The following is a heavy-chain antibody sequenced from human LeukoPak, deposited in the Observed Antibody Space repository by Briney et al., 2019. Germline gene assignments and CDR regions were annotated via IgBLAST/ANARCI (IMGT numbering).Heavy chain of an antibody. CDR1: GFTFSSYA. J-gene: IGHJ4*02. Sequence: GGSLRLSCVASGFTFSSYAMSWGRQAPGKGLEWVSAISGSGGSTYYADSVKGRFTISRDNSKNTLYLQMNSLRAQDTAVYYCAKYDYGGNPNEYYFDYWGQGTLVTVSS. CDR2: ISGSGGST. CDR3: AKYDYGGNPNEYYFDY. D-gene: IGHD4-23*01. V-gene: IGHV3-23*01.